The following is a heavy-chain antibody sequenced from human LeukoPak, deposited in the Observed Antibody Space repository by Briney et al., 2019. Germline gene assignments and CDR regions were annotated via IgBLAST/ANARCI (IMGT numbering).Heavy chain of an antibody. D-gene: IGHD3-22*01. V-gene: IGHV3-30*04. CDR3: ARIITLHYYDSSSYSSPFDL. CDR2: ISYDGTHQ. Sequence: GRSLRLSCAASGFIFSSYTMYWVRQTPDKGLEWVAVISYDGTHQYYADSVKGRFSVSRDNSKNTLYLEVDSLRVEDTAIYYCARIITLHYYDSSSYSSPFDLWGQGTLVTVSS. J-gene: IGHJ4*02. CDR1: GFIFSSYT.